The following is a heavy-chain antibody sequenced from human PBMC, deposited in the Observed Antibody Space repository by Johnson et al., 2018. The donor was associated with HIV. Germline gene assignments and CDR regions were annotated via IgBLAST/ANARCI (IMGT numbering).Heavy chain of an antibody. CDR3: ARRSWAFDAFDI. CDR1: GFSFDDYD. D-gene: IGHD1-26*01. CDR2: INWNGGST. J-gene: IGHJ3*02. V-gene: IGHV3-20*04. Sequence: MQLVESGGGVVRPGGSLRLSCAASGFSFDDYDMSWVRQPPGKGLEWVSGINWNGGSTGYADSMKGRFTISRDNAKKYLYLQMNSLRAEDTAVYYCARRSWAFDAFDIWGQGTMVTVSS.